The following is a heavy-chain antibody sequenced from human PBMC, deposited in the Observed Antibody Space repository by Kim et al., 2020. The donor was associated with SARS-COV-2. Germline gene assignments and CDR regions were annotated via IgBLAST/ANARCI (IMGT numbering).Heavy chain of an antibody. V-gene: IGHV4-39*01. J-gene: IGHJ4*02. CDR3: ARQSSNFDRSFDY. Sequence: PTRRSRVTIAVDTSKNQSSQKLSSVTAADTAVYYCARQSSNFDRSFDYWGQGTLVTVSS. D-gene: IGHD4-4*01.